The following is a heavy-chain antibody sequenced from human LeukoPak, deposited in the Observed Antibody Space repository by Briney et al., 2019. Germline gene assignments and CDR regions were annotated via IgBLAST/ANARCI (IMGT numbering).Heavy chain of an antibody. D-gene: IGHD1-7*01. CDR3: ARAHNWKYGTFDY. V-gene: IGHV1-69*13. Sequence: SVKVSCKASGGTFSSYGISWVRQAPGQGLEWMGGIIPIFGRAKYAQKFQGRVTITADESTSTAYMEVNSLRSEDTAVYYCARAHNWKYGTFDYWGQGTLVTVSS. CDR1: GGTFSSYG. CDR2: IIPIFGRA. J-gene: IGHJ4*02.